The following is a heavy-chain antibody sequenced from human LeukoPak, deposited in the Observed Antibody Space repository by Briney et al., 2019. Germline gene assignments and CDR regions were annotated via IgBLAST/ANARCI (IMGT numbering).Heavy chain of an antibody. CDR2: INGDGSST. CDR1: GFTFSSYW. V-gene: IGHV3-74*01. D-gene: IGHD1-26*01. J-gene: IGHJ4*02. Sequence: GGSLRLSCAASGFTFSSYWMHWVRQAPGKGLVWVSRINGDGSSTSYADSVKGRFSISRDNTRNTVYMQMNSLRAEDTAVYYCTRGGGTSDYWGQGTLATVSS. CDR3: TRGGGTSDY.